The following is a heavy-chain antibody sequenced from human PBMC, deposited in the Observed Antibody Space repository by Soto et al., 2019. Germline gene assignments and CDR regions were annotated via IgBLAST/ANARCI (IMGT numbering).Heavy chain of an antibody. CDR2: IYYSGST. CDR3: ASSSGGSYYAY. Sequence: QVQLQESGPGLVKPSQTLSLTCTVSGGSISSGGYYWSWIRHHPGKGLEWIRYIYYSGSTYYNPSLKSRVTISVDTSRNQFSLKLSSVTAADTAVYYCASSSGGSYYAYWGQGTLVTVSS. CDR1: GGSISSGGYY. D-gene: IGHD2-15*01. J-gene: IGHJ4*02. V-gene: IGHV4-31*03.